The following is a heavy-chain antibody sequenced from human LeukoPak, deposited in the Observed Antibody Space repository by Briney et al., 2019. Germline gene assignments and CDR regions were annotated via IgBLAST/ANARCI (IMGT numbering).Heavy chain of an antibody. CDR3: ARGSLDY. CDR2: IGGDGGGI. V-gene: IGHV3-23*01. CDR1: GFNFNNYA. Sequence: GSLRLSCAASGFNFNNYAMAWVRQAPGKGLEWVSVIGGDGGGIQYADSVKGRFTISRDNAKNSLYLQMNSLRDEDTAVYYCARGSLDYWGQGTLVTVSS. J-gene: IGHJ4*02. D-gene: IGHD1-26*01.